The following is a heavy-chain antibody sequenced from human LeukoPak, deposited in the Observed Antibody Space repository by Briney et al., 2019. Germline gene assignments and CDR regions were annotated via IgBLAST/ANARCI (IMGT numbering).Heavy chain of an antibody. CDR2: ISGSGGST. Sequence: GGSLRLSCAASGFTFSSYAMSWVRQAPGKGLEWVSPISGSGGSTYYADSVKGRFTISRDNSKNTLYLQMNSLRAEDTAVYYCAKHFYYYYGMDVWGQGTTVTVSS. J-gene: IGHJ6*02. CDR1: GFTFSSYA. CDR3: AKHFYYYYGMDV. V-gene: IGHV3-23*01.